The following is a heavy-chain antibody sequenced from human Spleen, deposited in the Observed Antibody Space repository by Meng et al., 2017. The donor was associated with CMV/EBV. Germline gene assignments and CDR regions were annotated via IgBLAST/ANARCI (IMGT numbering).Heavy chain of an antibody. D-gene: IGHD6-19*01. CDR1: GYAFSLYA. V-gene: IGHV1-3*01. CDR2: INGGTGNT. CDR3: AVGIPLAVSIDH. Sequence: CTATGYAFSLYAIHWLRQAPGQRLEWMGSINGGTGNTKHSQYFQDRVTVTRDMSASTAYMELSSLRYDDTAIYYCAVGIPLAVSIDHWGQGTLVTVSS. J-gene: IGHJ4*02.